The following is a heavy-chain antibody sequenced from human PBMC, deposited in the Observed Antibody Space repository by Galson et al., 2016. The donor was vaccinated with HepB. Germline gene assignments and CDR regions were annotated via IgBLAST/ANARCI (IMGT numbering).Heavy chain of an antibody. CDR3: ARDYSSGWYGY. CDR1: GYSFTSYG. V-gene: IGHV1-18*01. Sequence: SVKVSCKASGYSFTSYGISWVRQAPGQGLEWMGWISAYSANKNYAQKVQGRITMTTDSSTSTAYMELRNLTSDDTAVYFCARDYSSGWYGYWGQGTLVTDSS. CDR2: ISAYSANK. D-gene: IGHD6-19*01. J-gene: IGHJ4*02.